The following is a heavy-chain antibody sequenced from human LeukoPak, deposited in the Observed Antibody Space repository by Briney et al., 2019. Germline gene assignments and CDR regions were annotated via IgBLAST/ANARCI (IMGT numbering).Heavy chain of an antibody. D-gene: IGHD3-10*01. CDR3: AREMLLWFGEANYYYYMDV. Sequence: SETLSLTCTVPGGSISSYYWSWIRQPPGKGLEGIGYIYYSGSTNYNPSLKSRVTISVDTSKNQFSLKLSSVTAADTAVYYCAREMLLWFGEANYYYYMDVWGKGTTVTVSS. J-gene: IGHJ6*03. CDR2: IYYSGST. V-gene: IGHV4-59*01. CDR1: GGSISSYY.